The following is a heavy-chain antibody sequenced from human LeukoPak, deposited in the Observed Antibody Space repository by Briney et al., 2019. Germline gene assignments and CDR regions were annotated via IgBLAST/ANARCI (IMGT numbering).Heavy chain of an antibody. CDR3: ARAEGVVVNDAFDI. CDR1: GGTFSSYA. CDR2: IIPIFGTA. J-gene: IGHJ3*02. Sequence: SVKVSCKASGGTFSSYAISWVRQAPGQGLEWMGGIIPIFGTANYAQKFQGRVTITADESTSTAYMELSSLRSEDTAVYYCARAEGVVVNDAFDIWGQGTMVTVPS. D-gene: IGHD2-2*01. V-gene: IGHV1-69*13.